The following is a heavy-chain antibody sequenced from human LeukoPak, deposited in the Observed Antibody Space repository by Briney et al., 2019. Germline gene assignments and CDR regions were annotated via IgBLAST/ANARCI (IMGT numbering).Heavy chain of an antibody. D-gene: IGHD5-18*01. Sequence: SETLSLTCAVYGGSFSGYYWSWIRQPPGKGLEWIGEINHSGSTNYNPSLKSRVTISVDTSKNQFSLKLSSVTAADTAVYYCARGLGEYSYGYPLTRWFDPWGQGTLVTVSS. V-gene: IGHV4-34*01. CDR1: GGSFSGYY. CDR2: INHSGST. J-gene: IGHJ5*02. CDR3: ARGLGEYSYGYPLTRWFDP.